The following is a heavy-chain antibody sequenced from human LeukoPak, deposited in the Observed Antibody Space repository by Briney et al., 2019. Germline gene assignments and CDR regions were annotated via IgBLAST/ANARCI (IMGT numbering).Heavy chain of an antibody. D-gene: IGHD6-13*01. J-gene: IGHJ4*02. Sequence: PGGSLRLSCAASGSTFSSYGMHWVRQAPGKGLEWVAVISYDGSNKYYADSVKGRFTISRDNSKNTLYLQMNSLRAEDTAVYYCAKDTEQLVYYFDYWGQGTLVTVSS. V-gene: IGHV3-30*18. CDR2: ISYDGSNK. CDR1: GSTFSSYG. CDR3: AKDTEQLVYYFDY.